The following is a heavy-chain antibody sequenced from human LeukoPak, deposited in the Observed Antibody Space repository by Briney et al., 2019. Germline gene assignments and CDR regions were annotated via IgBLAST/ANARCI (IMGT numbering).Heavy chain of an antibody. CDR2: ISGGGGST. J-gene: IGHJ4*02. D-gene: IGHD1-26*01. Sequence: PGGSLRLSCAASVFTFTSYSMNWVRQAPGKGLEWVSTISGGGGSTYCADSVKGRFTISRDNSKNTLYLQVNSLRAEDTAVYYCAKGGKWDVTPFDYWGQGTLVTVSS. CDR3: AKGGKWDVTPFDY. CDR1: VFTFTSYS. V-gene: IGHV3-23*01.